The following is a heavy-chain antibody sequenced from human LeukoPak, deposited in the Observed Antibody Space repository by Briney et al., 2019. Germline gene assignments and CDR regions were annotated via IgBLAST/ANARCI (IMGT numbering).Heavy chain of an antibody. D-gene: IGHD6-19*01. CDR2: INHSGST. V-gene: IGHV4-34*01. J-gene: IGHJ6*03. CDR3: ARKSAVAGKGLSDYYYYYMDV. Sequence: SETLSLTCAVYGGSFSGYYWSWIRQPPGKGLEWIGEINHSGSTNYNPSLKSRVTISVDTSKNQFSLKLSSVTAADMAVYYCARKSAVAGKGLSDYYYYYMDVWGKGTTVTVSS. CDR1: GGSFSGYY.